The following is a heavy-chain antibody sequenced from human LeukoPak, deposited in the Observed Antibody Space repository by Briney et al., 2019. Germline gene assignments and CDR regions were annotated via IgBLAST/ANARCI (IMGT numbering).Heavy chain of an antibody. CDR3: ARRNAYCSSGSCSRASYFYYGMDV. CDR2: ISNSDTTI. J-gene: IGHJ6*02. D-gene: IGHD2-15*01. V-gene: IGHV3-11*01. CDR1: GFTFSDYY. Sequence: GGSLRLSCVASGFTFSDYYMSWIRQAPGRGLEWVSYISNSDTTIDYADSVKGRFTMSRDNAKNSLFLQMNSLRAEDTAVYYCARRNAYCSSGSCSRASYFYYGMDVWGQGTTVTVS.